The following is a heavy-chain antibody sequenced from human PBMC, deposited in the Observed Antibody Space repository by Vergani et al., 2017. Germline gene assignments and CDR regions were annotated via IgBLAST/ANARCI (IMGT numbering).Heavy chain of an antibody. D-gene: IGHD1-1*01. CDR2: IWFDGSGK. Sequence: QLQLVESARGVFQPGGSLRLSCAASGFIFRSYGMHWVRQAPGKGLEWVAFIWFDGSGKYYADSVKGRFTISRDNSKNTQNLQMNSLRAEDTGVYYCAKESGTSLADFDYWGQGTLVTVSS. J-gene: IGHJ4*02. V-gene: IGHV3-30*02. CDR1: GFIFRSYG. CDR3: AKESGTSLADFDY.